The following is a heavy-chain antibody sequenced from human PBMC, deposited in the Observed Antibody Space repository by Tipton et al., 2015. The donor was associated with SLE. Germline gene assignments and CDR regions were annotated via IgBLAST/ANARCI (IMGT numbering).Heavy chain of an antibody. CDR2: IYYSGNT. CDR1: GGSISSGGYS. V-gene: IGHV4-30-4*08. D-gene: IGHD3-10*01. Sequence: LRLSCTVSGGSISSGGYSWSWIRQPPGKVLEWIGYIYYSGNTYYSSSLKSRVIISIDTSKSQFSLKLSSVAAADTAVYYCARAYGSGSFDYWGQGTLVTVSS. CDR3: ARAYGSGSFDY. J-gene: IGHJ4*02.